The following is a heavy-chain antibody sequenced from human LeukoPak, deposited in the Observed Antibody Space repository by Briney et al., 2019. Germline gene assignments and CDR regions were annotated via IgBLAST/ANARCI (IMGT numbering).Heavy chain of an antibody. CDR3: ARDYLGYNFLPEY. V-gene: IGHV3-30*03. D-gene: IGHD5-24*01. CDR2: ISYDGSNK. Sequence: HTGGSLRLSCAASGFTFSSYGMHWVRQAPGKGLEWVAVISYDGSNKYYADSVKGRFTISRDNSKNTLYLQMNSLRAEDTAVYCCARDYLGYNFLPEYWGQGTLVAVSS. J-gene: IGHJ4*02. CDR1: GFTFSSYG.